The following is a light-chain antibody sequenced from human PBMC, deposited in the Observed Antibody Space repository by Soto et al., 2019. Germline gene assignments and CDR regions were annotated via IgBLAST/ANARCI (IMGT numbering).Light chain of an antibody. J-gene: IGKJ2*01. CDR1: QSVSTY. Sequence: IVLTQSPATLYLSPGERATLSCRASQSVSTYLAWYQQKPGQAPRLLIYDTSNRATGNPARFSGSGSGTYFTLSISVLAREDFAVYYCQQRRSWPRTFGQGTQLEI. V-gene: IGKV3-11*01. CDR2: DTS. CDR3: QQRRSWPRT.